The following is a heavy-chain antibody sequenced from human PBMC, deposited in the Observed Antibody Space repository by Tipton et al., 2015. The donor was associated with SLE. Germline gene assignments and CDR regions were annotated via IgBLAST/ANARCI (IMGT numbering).Heavy chain of an antibody. Sequence: SLRLSCAASGFTFSSYWMHWVRQAPGKGLVWVSRINSDGSSTSYADSVKGRFTISRDNAKNTLYLQMNSLRAEDTAVYYCATPLGGGYYYGMDVWGQGTTVTVSS. J-gene: IGHJ6*02. CDR2: INSDGSST. CDR3: ATPLGGGYYYGMDV. V-gene: IGHV3-74*01. CDR1: GFTFSSYW. D-gene: IGHD3-10*01.